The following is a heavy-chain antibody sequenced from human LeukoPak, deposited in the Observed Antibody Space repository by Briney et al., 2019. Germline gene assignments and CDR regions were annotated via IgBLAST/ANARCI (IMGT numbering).Heavy chain of an antibody. CDR2: INHSGTT. J-gene: IGHJ4*02. V-gene: IGHV4-34*01. CDR3: ARKASHYSYGLRAIDY. D-gene: IGHD5-18*01. Sequence: PSETLSLTCAVYGGSFSDHYWNWIRQPSGKGLEWIGEINHSGTTNYNASLKSRVTISVDTSKNYFSLKLNSMTAADTAVYYCARKASHYSYGLRAIDYWGQGNLVTVSS. CDR1: GGSFSDHY.